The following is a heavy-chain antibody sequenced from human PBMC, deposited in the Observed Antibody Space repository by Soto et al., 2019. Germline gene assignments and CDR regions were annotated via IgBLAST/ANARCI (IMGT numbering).Heavy chain of an antibody. CDR3: TTHFYDFWSGYALGYFDY. J-gene: IGHJ4*02. V-gene: IGHV3-15*01. Sequence: PGGSLRLSCAASGFTFADAWMSWVRQAPGKGLEWVGRIKSKTDDGTTDYAAPVKGRFTISRDDSKNTLYLQMNSLETEDTAVYYCTTHFYDFWSGYALGYFDYWGQGTPVTVSS. CDR2: IKSKTDDGTT. CDR1: GFTFADAW. D-gene: IGHD3-3*01.